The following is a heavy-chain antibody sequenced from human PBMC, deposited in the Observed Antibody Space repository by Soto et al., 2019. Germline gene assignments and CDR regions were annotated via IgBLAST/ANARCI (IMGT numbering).Heavy chain of an antibody. CDR3: ARDVWHYDYVCGSYRYNELCY. D-gene: IGHD3-16*02. J-gene: IGHJ4*02. Sequence: QVQLVQSGAEVKKPGSSVKVSCKASGGTFSSYAISWVRQAPGQGLEWMGGIIQIFGTANYAQKFQGRVTITADESTSTAYMELSSLRSEDTSVYYCARDVWHYDYVCGSYRYNELCYWGQGTLGTVSS. CDR2: IIQIFGTA. CDR1: GGTFSSYA. V-gene: IGHV1-69*01.